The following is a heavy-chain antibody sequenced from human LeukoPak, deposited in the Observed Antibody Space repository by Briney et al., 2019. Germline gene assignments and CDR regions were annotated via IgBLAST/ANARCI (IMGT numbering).Heavy chain of an antibody. J-gene: IGHJ6*02. V-gene: IGHV1-69*13. CDR1: GYTFTGYY. CDR2: IIPIFGTA. Sequence: GASVKVSCKASGYTFTGYYMHWVRQAPAQGLEWMGGIIPIFGTANYAQKFQGRVTITADESTSTAYMELSSLRSEDTAVYYCARDGSGSSGGYYYYGMDVWGQGTTVTVSS. CDR3: ARDGSGSSGGYYYYGMDV. D-gene: IGHD6-6*01.